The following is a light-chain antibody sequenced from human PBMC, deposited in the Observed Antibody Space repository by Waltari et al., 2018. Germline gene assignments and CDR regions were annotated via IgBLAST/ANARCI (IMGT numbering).Light chain of an antibody. V-gene: IGLV2-14*03. J-gene: IGLJ3*02. CDR2: AVV. CDR1: SSDVGAYNY. CDR3: SSRRSGSTLV. Sequence: QSALTQPASVSGSPGQSITVSCTGTSSDVGAYNYVLWYQQHPGKAPKLIIYAVVKRPSWVSDRFSGSKSGHTASLTISGLQAEDEADYSCSSRRSGSTLVFGGGTKVTVL.